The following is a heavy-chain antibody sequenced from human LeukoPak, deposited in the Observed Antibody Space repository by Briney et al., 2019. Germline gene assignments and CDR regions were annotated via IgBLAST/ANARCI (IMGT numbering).Heavy chain of an antibody. CDR2: IKQDGSEQ. V-gene: IGHV3-7*04. J-gene: IGHJ4*02. CDR3: VRDYCSGVTCYDGF. D-gene: IGHD6-25*01. Sequence: GGSLRLSCATSGFTFRNYWMSWARRAPGRGLEWLANIKQDGSEQYYADSVKGRFLISRDNAKNLVYLQMSSLRVEDTAVYFCVRDYCSGVTCYDGFWGQGTSVIVSS. CDR1: GFTFRNYW.